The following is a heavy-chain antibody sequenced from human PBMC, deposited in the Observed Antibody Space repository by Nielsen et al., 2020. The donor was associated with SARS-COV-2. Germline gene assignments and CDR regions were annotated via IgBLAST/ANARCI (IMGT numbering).Heavy chain of an antibody. CDR1: GGSINSGEYH. D-gene: IGHD6-13*01. CDR3: ARRKIADGWFDP. J-gene: IGHJ5*02. CDR2: IDYRGST. V-gene: IGHV4-30-4*01. Sequence: SETLSLTCTVSGGSINSGEYHWSWIRQPPGKGLEWIGYIDYRGSTYYNPPLKSRVIMSVDTSKNQFSLKVSSVTAADTAVYYCARRKIADGWFDPWGQGTLVTVSS.